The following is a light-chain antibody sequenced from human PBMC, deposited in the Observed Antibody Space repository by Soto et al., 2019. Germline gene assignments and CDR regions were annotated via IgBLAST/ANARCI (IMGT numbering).Light chain of an antibody. V-gene: IGLV2-23*02. J-gene: IGLJ1*01. CDR2: EVT. CDR3: CSYAGSNYV. Sequence: QSALTQPASVSGSPGQSITISCTGTRSDVGSYNLVSWYQQHPGKAPKLMIYEVTKRPSGVSNRFSGSKSDNTASLTISGLQAEDEADYYCCSYAGSNYVFGTGTKVT. CDR1: RSDVGSYNL.